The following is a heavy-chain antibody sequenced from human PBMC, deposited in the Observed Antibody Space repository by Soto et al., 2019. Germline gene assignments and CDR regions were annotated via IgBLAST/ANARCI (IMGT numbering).Heavy chain of an antibody. D-gene: IGHD1-26*01. J-gene: IGHJ4*02. V-gene: IGHV1-8*01. CDR2: MEPSSGRT. CDR1: GYSFTGLD. Sequence: GGSVKVSCKASGYSFTGLDINWVRQTTGQGLEWMGWMEPSSGRTGYAQKFQGRVTMTRDTSINTAYMELSSLTSDDTAFYYCARGVTAGVDYWGQGTLVTVSS. CDR3: ARGVTAGVDY.